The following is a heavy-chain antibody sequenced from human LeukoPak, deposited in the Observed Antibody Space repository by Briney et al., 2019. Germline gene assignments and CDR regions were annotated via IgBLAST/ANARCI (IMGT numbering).Heavy chain of an antibody. CDR2: IKQDGSEK. V-gene: IGHV3-7*01. CDR1: GFSFNIYW. D-gene: IGHD3-10*01. CDR3: ARDLRYGSGSYYNKKKIYFDY. J-gene: IGHJ4*02. Sequence: GGSLRLSCAASGFSFNIYWMSWVRQAPGKGLEWVANIKQDGSEKYYVDSVKGRFTISRDNAKNSLYLQMNSLRAEDTAVYYCARDLRYGSGSYYNKKKIYFDYWGQGTLVTVSS.